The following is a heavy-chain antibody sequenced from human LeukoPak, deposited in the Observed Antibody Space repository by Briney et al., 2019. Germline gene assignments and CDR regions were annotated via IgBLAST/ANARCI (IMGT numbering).Heavy chain of an antibody. J-gene: IGHJ4*02. V-gene: IGHV3-30-3*01. Sequence: GGSLRLSCAASGFTFSSYAMHWVRQAPGKGLEWVAVISYDGSNKYYADSVKGRFTISRDNSKNPLYLQMNSLRAEDTAVYYCARDPYSYSQGQFDYWGQGTLVTVSS. CDR2: ISYDGSNK. D-gene: IGHD5-18*01. CDR3: ARDPYSYSQGQFDY. CDR1: GFTFSSYA.